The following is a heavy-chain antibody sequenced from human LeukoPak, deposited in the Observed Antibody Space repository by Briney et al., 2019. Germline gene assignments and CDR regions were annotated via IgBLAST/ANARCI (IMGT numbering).Heavy chain of an antibody. CDR3: TRHDVAGTS. J-gene: IGHJ4*02. D-gene: IGHD6-19*01. CDR1: GFTFSSYG. CDR2: ISYDGSNK. Sequence: GGSLRLSCAASGFTFSSYGMHWIRQAPGKGLEWVAVISYDGSNKYYADSVKGRFTISRDNSKNTLYLQMNSLRAEDTAVYYCTRHDVAGTSWGQGTLVTVSS. V-gene: IGHV3-30*03.